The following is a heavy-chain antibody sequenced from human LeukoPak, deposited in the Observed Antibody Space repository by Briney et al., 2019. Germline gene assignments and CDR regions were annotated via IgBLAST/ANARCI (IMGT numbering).Heavy chain of an antibody. J-gene: IGHJ3*02. CDR2: IRYDESDK. CDR1: GFTFNTYG. CDR3: AKGQYYDFWSVPGAFDI. D-gene: IGHD3-3*01. Sequence: GGSLRLSCAASGFTFNTYGMHWVRQAPGKGLEWVAFIRYDESDKFYADSVKGRFTISRDNSKNTLYLQMNSLRAEDTAVYYCAKGQYYDFWSVPGAFDIWGQGTMVTVSS. V-gene: IGHV3-30*02.